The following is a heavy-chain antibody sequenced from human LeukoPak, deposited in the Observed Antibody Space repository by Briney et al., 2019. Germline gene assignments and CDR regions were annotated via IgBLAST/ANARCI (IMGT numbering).Heavy chain of an antibody. CDR1: GGSISSRSYY. Sequence: KPSETLSLTCTVSGGSISSRSYYWGWIRQPPGKGLEWIGSIYYSGSTYYNPSLKSRVTISVDTSKNQFSLKLSSVTAADTAVYYCARMAFVDYWGQGTLVTVSS. V-gene: IGHV4-39*01. CDR2: IYYSGST. CDR3: ARMAFVDY. D-gene: IGHD5-24*01. J-gene: IGHJ4*02.